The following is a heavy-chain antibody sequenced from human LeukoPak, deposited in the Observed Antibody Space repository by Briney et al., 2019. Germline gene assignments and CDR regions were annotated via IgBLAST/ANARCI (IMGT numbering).Heavy chain of an antibody. V-gene: IGHV3-23*01. D-gene: IGHD2-2*01. CDR3: ARDLPADY. J-gene: IGHJ4*02. CDR1: GFTFSNFA. Sequence: PGGSLRLSCSASGFTFSNFAMIWFRQAPGKRLEWVSSISNTGGDIYYADSVKGRFTMSRDNSRNTLYLQMNSLRAEDTAVYYCARDLPADYWGQGTLVTVSS. CDR2: ISNTGGDI.